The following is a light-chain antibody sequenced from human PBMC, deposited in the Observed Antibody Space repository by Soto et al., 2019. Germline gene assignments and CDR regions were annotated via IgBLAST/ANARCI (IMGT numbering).Light chain of an antibody. V-gene: IGLV1-40*01. J-gene: IGLJ1*01. CDR2: ANN. CDR3: QSYGSSLSGYV. CDR1: SSNIGAGYD. Sequence: QSALTQPPSVSGAPGQRVTISCTGSSSNIGAGYDVHWYQQLPGTAPKLLIYANNNRPSGVPDRFAGPKSGTSVSLAITGLQSDDEADYYCQSYGSSLSGYVFGTGTKSPS.